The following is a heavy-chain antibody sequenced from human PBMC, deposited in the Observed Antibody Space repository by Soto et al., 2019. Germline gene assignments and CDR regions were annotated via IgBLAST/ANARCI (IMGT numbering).Heavy chain of an antibody. Sequence: SVKVSCKASGCTFSSYAISWVRQAPGQGLEWMGGIIPIFGTANYAQKFQGRVTITADESTSTAYMELSSLRSDDTAVYYCAREGLVLVPTTVNSDYYYYAMDVWGQGTTVTVSS. CDR2: IIPIFGTA. CDR3: AREGLVLVPTTVNSDYYYYAMDV. J-gene: IGHJ6*02. CDR1: GCTFSSYA. D-gene: IGHD2-2*01. V-gene: IGHV1-69*13.